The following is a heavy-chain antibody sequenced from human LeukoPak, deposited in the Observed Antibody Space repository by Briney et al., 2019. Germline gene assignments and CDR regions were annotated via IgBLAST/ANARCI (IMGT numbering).Heavy chain of an antibody. J-gene: IGHJ4*02. CDR1: GFTFSSYA. CDR2: ISGSGGST. D-gene: IGHD4-17*01. V-gene: IGHV3-23*01. Sequence: GGPLRLSCAASGFTFSSYAMSWVRQAPGKGLEWVSAISGSGGSTYYADSVKGRFTISRDNSKNTLYLQMNSLRAEDTAVYYCAKDSFYGDYLGFDYWGQGTLVTVSS. CDR3: AKDSFYGDYLGFDY.